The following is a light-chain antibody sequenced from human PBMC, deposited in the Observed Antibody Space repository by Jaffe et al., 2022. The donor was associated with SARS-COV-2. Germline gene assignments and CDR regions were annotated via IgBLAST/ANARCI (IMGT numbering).Light chain of an antibody. CDR3: HQYDSSPQT. J-gene: IGKJ1*01. CDR2: STI. V-gene: IGKV3-20*01. CDR1: QRISTTY. Sequence: EVVLTQSPDTLSLSPGDRATLSCRASQRISTTYLAWYQQKSGQTPRLLIYSTIARAPGIPDRFSGSGSGTDFTLIISGVESEDFAVYFCHQYDSSPQTFGQGTRVEVK.